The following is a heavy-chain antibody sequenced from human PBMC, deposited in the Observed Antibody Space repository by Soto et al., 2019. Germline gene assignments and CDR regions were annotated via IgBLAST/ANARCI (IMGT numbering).Heavy chain of an antibody. CDR2: ISGSGAGT. Sequence: TGGSLRLSCAASGFTFTRYMTWVRQAPGKGLEWVSAISGSGAGTYYADSVKGRFTISRDNSKNTLYLQMNSLRAEDTAVYYCAKDGSEQWLEHLDYWGQGALVTSPQ. D-gene: IGHD6-19*01. J-gene: IGHJ4*02. CDR3: AKDGSEQWLEHLDY. CDR1: GFTFTRY. V-gene: IGHV3-23*01.